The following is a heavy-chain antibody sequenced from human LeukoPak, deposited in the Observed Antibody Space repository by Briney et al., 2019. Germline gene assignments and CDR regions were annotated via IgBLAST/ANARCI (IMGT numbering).Heavy chain of an antibody. J-gene: IGHJ5*02. CDR2: IYTSGST. CDR1: GGSISSYY. Sequence: PSETLSLTCTVSGGSISSYYWSWIRQPAGRGLEWIGRIYTSGSTNYNPSLKSRVTISVDTSKTHFSLKLSSVTAADTAVYYCARNGRWEYYDSSGYYQKSWFDPWGQGTLVTVSS. D-gene: IGHD3-22*01. CDR3: ARNGRWEYYDSSGYYQKSWFDP. V-gene: IGHV4-4*07.